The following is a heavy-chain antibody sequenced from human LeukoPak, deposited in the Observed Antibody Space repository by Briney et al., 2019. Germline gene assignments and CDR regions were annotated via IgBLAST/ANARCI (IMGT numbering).Heavy chain of an antibody. Sequence: SETLSLTCTVSGGSITNYYWSWIRQPPGKGLEYIGFIYHSGSTNYNPSLKSRVTMSVDKSKNQCSLRLSSVTAADTAIYFRARSTQDSSTSFDYWRPGNPGHRLL. V-gene: IGHV4-59*01. J-gene: IGHJ4*02. CDR3: ARSTQDSSTSFDY. CDR1: GGSITNYY. D-gene: IGHD6-6*01. CDR2: IYHSGST.